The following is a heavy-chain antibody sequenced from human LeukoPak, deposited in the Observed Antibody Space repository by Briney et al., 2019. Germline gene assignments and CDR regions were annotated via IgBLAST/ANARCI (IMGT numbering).Heavy chain of an antibody. CDR2: ISSSSSYI. V-gene: IGHV3-21*01. Sequence: GGSLRLSCAASGFTFSSYEMNWVRQAPGKGLEWVSSISSSSSYIYYADSVKGRFTISRDNAKNSLYLQMNSLRAEDTAVYYCARDVLLWFGETDAVDYWGQGTLVTVSS. CDR1: GFTFSSYE. D-gene: IGHD3-10*01. CDR3: ARDVLLWFGETDAVDY. J-gene: IGHJ4*02.